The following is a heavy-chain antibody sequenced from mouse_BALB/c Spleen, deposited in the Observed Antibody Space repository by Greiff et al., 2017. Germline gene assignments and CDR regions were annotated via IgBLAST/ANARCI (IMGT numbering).Heavy chain of an antibody. Sequence: VQLKESGPELVKPGASVKMSCKASGYTFTSYVMHWVKQKPGQGLEWIGYINPYNDGTKYNEKFKGKATLTSDKSSSTAYMELSSLTSEDSAVYYCARSRGNYGVSYFDYWGQGTTLTVSS. D-gene: IGHD2-1*01. CDR2: INPYNDGT. CDR3: ARSRGNYGVSYFDY. V-gene: IGHV1-14*01. CDR1: GYTFTSYV. J-gene: IGHJ2*01.